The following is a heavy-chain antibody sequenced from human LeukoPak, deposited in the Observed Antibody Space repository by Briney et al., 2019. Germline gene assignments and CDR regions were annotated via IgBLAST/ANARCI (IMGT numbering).Heavy chain of an antibody. D-gene: IGHD3-16*01. V-gene: IGHV1-18*01. J-gene: IGHJ6*02. Sequence: ASVKVSCKASGYTFTSYGISWVRQAPGQGLEWMGWISAYNGNTNYAQKFQGRVTMTEDTSTDTAYMELSSLRSEDTAVYYCATDPFMRSLNYYYYGMDVWGQGTTVTVSS. CDR3: ATDPFMRSLNYYYYGMDV. CDR1: GYTFTSYG. CDR2: ISAYNGNT.